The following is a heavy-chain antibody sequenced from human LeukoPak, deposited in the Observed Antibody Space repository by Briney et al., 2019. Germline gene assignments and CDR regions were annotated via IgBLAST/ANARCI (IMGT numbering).Heavy chain of an antibody. CDR1: GFTFSSYW. Sequence: GGSLRLSCAASGFTFSSYWMSWVRQAPGKGLEWVSAISGSGGSTYYADSVKGRFTISRDNSKNTLYLQMNSLGAEDTAVYYCAKDGLGVRGFGELWYWGQGTLVTVSS. CDR3: AKDGLGVRGFGELWY. J-gene: IGHJ4*02. CDR2: ISGSGGST. D-gene: IGHD3-10*01. V-gene: IGHV3-23*01.